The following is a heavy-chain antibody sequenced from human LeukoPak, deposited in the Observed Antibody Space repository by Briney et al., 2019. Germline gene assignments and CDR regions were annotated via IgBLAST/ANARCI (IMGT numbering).Heavy chain of an antibody. CDR3: AGYYYDSSGYYSHY. Sequence: PGGSLRLSCAASGFTFSDYYMSWIRQAPGKGLEWVSYISSSGSTIYYADSVKGRFTISRDNVKNSLYLQMNSLRAEDTAVYYCAGYYYDSSGYYSHYWGQGTLVTVST. V-gene: IGHV3-11*01. D-gene: IGHD3-22*01. CDR1: GFTFSDYY. CDR2: ISSSGSTI. J-gene: IGHJ4*02.